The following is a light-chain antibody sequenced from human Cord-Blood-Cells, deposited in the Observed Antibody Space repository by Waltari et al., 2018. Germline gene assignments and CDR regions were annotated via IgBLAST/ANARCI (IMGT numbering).Light chain of an antibody. Sequence: QSALTQPASVSGSPGQSITISCTGTSSDVGGYNSVSWYQQHPGEAPKLMIYDVSNRPSGVSNRFSGSKSGNTASLTISGLQAEDEADYYCSSYTSSSTVVFGGGTKLTVL. V-gene: IGLV2-14*01. J-gene: IGLJ2*01. CDR2: DVS. CDR1: SSDVGGYNS. CDR3: SSYTSSSTVV.